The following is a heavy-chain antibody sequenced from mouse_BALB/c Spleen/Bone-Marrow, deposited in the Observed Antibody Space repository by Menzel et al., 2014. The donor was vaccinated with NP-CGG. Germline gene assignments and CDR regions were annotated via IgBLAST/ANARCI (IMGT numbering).Heavy chain of an antibody. Sequence: VQLQQSGAELVRPGTSVKVSCKASGYAFTNYLIEWVKQRPGQGLEGIGVINPGSGGTNYNEKFKGNATLTADKSSSTAYMQLSSLTSDDSAVYFCARGDYRYDGFAYWGQGTLVTVSA. J-gene: IGHJ3*01. D-gene: IGHD2-14*01. V-gene: IGHV1-54*01. CDR1: GYAFTNYL. CDR2: INPGSGGT. CDR3: ARGDYRYDGFAY.